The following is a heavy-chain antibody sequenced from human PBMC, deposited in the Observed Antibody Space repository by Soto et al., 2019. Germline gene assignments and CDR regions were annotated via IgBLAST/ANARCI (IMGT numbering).Heavy chain of an antibody. CDR3: GNIAVSGFWYFDI. J-gene: IGHJ2*01. CDR2: ISTSGGST. D-gene: IGHD6-19*01. V-gene: IGHV3-23*01. Sequence: EVQLLESGGGSEQPGGSLRLSCAASGFTFSSSPMSWVRQAPGKGLEWVSSISTSGGSTYYADSVKGRFTISRDNSKNTLYLQMNSLRAEDTALYYCGNIAVSGFWYFDIWGRGTLVTVSS. CDR1: GFTFSSSP.